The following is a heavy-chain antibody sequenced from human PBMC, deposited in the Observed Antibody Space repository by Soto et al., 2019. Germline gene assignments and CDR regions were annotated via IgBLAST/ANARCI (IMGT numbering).Heavy chain of an antibody. CDR2: INHSGST. J-gene: IGHJ5*02. Sequence: QVQLQQWGAGLLKPSETLSLTCAVYGGSFSGYYWSWIRQPPGKGLEWIGEINHSGSTNYNPSLKSRVTISVDTSKIQFSLKLSSVTATDTAVYYCARRNYDILAGYYRGWFDPWGQGTLVTVSS. V-gene: IGHV4-34*01. CDR1: GGSFSGYY. D-gene: IGHD3-9*01. CDR3: ARRNYDILAGYYRGWFDP.